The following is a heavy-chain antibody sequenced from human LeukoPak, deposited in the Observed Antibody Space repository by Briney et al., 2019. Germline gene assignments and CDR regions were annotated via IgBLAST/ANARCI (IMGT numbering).Heavy chain of an antibody. CDR1: GFTFSSYG. CDR3: ATNGRLLDY. V-gene: IGHV3-33*01. Sequence: PGRPLRLSCAASGFTFSSYGMHWVRQAPGKGLEWVAVIWYDGSNKYYADSVKGRFTISRDNSKNTLYLQMDSLRIEDTAVYYCATNGRLLDYWGQGTLVTVSS. J-gene: IGHJ4*02. D-gene: IGHD4/OR15-4a*01. CDR2: IWYDGSNK.